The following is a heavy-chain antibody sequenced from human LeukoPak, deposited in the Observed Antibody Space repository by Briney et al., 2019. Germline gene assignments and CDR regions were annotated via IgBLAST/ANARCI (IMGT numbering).Heavy chain of an antibody. CDR3: ARVEYSSSSFDY. V-gene: IGHV3-30-3*01. D-gene: IGHD6-6*01. CDR2: ISYDGSNK. J-gene: IGHJ4*02. CDR1: GFTFSSYA. Sequence: GRSLRLSCAASGFTFSSYAMHWVRQAPGKGLEWVAVISYDGSNKYYADSVKGRFTTSRDNSKNTLYLQMNSLRAEDTAVYYCARVEYSSSSFDYWGQGTLVTVSS.